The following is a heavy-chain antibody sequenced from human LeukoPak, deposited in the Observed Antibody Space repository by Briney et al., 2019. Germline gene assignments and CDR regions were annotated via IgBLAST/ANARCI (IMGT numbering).Heavy chain of an antibody. V-gene: IGHV1-18*01. CDR3: ARSSGYSSSWPFDY. CDR2: ISAYNGNT. J-gene: IGHJ4*02. CDR1: GYTFTSYG. Sequence: ASVKDSCKASGYTFTSYGISWVRQAPGQGLEWMGWISAYNGNTNYAQKLQGRVTMTTDTSTSTAYMELRSLRSDDTAVYYCARSSGYSSSWPFDYWGQGTLVTVSS. D-gene: IGHD6-13*01.